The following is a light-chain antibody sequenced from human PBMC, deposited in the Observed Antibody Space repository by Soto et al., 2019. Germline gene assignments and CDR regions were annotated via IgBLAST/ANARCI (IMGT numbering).Light chain of an antibody. CDR2: KAS. CDR1: QTISSW. V-gene: IGKV1-5*03. Sequence: DIQMTQSPSTLSGSVGYRFTITCRASQTISSWLAWYQQKPGKAPKLLIYKASTLKSGVPSRFSGSGSGTEFTLTISSLQPDDFATYYCLQDINYPWTFGQGTTGDIK. CDR3: LQDINYPWT. J-gene: IGKJ1*01.